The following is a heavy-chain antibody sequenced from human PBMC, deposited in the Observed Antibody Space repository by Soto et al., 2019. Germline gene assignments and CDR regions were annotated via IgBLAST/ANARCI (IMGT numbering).Heavy chain of an antibody. CDR2: IYTTGSS. Sequence: QVQLQESGPGLVKPSETLSLTCTFSGDSTSTYSWNWIRQPAGKGLEWIGRIYTTGSSNYNPSLESRIAISVGSSKNQFFLHLSSVTAADTAVYYCAGAAYNYGPFDSWGQGTLVTVSS. J-gene: IGHJ4*02. D-gene: IGHD5-18*01. CDR3: AGAAYNYGPFDS. V-gene: IGHV4-4*07. CDR1: GDSTSTYS.